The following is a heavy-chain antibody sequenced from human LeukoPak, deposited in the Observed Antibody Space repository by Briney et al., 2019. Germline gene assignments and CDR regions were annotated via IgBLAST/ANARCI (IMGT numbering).Heavy chain of an antibody. CDR2: IYYSGST. V-gene: IGHV4-61*08. Sequence: PSETLSLTCTVSGGSISSGGYYWSWIRQPPGKGLEWIGYIYYSGSTNYNPSLKSRVTISVDTSKNQFSLKLSSVTAADTAVYYCARHNSRPGADAFDIWGQGTMVTVSS. D-gene: IGHD2-21*01. CDR3: ARHNSRPGADAFDI. CDR1: GGSISSGGYY. J-gene: IGHJ3*02.